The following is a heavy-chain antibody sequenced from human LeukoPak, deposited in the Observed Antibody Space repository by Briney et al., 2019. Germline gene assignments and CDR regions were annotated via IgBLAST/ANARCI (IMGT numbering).Heavy chain of an antibody. Sequence: GGSLRLSCAASGFTFDDYTMHWVRQAPGKGLEWVAVISYDGSNKYYADSVKGRFTISRDNSKNTLYLQMNSLRAEDTAVYYCARWGVTPDYWGQGTLVTVSS. V-gene: IGHV3-30*04. CDR1: GFTFDDYT. D-gene: IGHD4-23*01. CDR2: ISYDGSNK. J-gene: IGHJ4*02. CDR3: ARWGVTPDY.